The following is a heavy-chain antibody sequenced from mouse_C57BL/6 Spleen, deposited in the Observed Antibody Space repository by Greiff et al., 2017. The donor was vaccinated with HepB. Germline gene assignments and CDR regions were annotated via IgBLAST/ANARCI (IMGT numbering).Heavy chain of an antibody. CDR2: IHPSDSDT. Sequence: QVQLQQPGAELVKPGASVKVSCKASGYTFTSYWMHWVKQRPGQGLEWIGRIHPSDSDTNSNQKFKGKATLTVDQSSSTAYMQLSRLTSEDSAVYYCATTTVGATRTYWYFDVWGTGTTVTVAS. V-gene: IGHV1-74*01. D-gene: IGHD1-1*01. CDR1: GYTFTSYW. J-gene: IGHJ1*03. CDR3: ATTTVGATRTYWYFDV.